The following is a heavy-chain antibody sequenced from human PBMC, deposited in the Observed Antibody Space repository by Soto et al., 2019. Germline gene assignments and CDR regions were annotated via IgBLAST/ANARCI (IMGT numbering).Heavy chain of an antibody. CDR1: GGTFSSYA. CDR2: IIPIFGTA. CDR3: VGYCSSTRCQKWTYGMDV. J-gene: IGHJ6*02. V-gene: IGHV1-69*13. D-gene: IGHD2-2*01. Sequence: SVKVSCKACGGTFSSYASCWVRQAPRQGLEWMGGIIPIFGTANYAQKFQGRVTVTADESTRTAYMGLRSLRSEDTAVYYCVGYCSSTRCQKWTYGMDVLGQGTTVTVSS.